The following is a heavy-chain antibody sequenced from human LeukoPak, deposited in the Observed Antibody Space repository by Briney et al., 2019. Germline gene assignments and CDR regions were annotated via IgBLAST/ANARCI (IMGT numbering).Heavy chain of an antibody. CDR2: INPDGSEK. D-gene: IGHD2/OR15-2a*01. Sequence: GGSLRLSCAASGFTFSYFWMSWVRQAPGKGLEWVANINPDGSEKNYVDSVKGRFTISRDSAKNSLYLQMKSLRAEDTAVYYCARGKTSQNIVTRKTYNWFDPWGQGTLVTVSS. CDR3: ARGKTSQNIVTRKTYNWFDP. V-gene: IGHV3-7*01. J-gene: IGHJ5*02. CDR1: GFTFSYFW.